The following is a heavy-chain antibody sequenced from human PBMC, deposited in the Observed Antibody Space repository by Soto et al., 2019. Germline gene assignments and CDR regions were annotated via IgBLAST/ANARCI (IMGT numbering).Heavy chain of an antibody. J-gene: IGHJ6*02. Sequence: SETLSLTCAVSGGSIISANCLSWFRQPPGKGLEWIGEIYHGGSTSYNPSLKSRVTLSLDKFKNHFSLNLTSVTAADTAVYYCARLSFSYGVDVWGQGTTVTVSS. CDR3: ARLSFSYGVDV. CDR1: GGSIISANC. V-gene: IGHV4-4*02. CDR2: IYHGGST.